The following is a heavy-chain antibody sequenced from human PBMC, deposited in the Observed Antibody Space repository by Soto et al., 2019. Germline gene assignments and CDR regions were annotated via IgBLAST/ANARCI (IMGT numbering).Heavy chain of an antibody. CDR1: GFTFSSYA. D-gene: IGHD4-17*01. V-gene: IGHV3-23*01. J-gene: IGHJ6*01. CDR3: ATDRATVDYHSGMDV. CDR2: ISGGGGST. Sequence: EVQLLESGGGLVQPGGSLRLSCAASGFTFSSYAMTWVRQAPGKGLEWVSGISGGGGSTYYADSVKGRFTISRDNSKNTLYLQMNSLRAEDTAVYYCATDRATVDYHSGMDVWGQGTTVTVSS.